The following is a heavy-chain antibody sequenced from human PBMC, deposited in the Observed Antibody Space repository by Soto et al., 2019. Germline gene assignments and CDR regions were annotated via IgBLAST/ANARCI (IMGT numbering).Heavy chain of an antibody. J-gene: IGHJ6*02. Sequence: QLQLVESGGGVVQPGTSLRLSCVVSGFSFSADGFHWVRQAPGKGLEWVAVISYEGKNLYYEDSVKGRFTISRDNSKNTVYLQMNRLRGDDTAVYYCGKGPRMATGNLYYGLDIWGQGTTVIVSS. CDR2: ISYEGKNL. V-gene: IGHV3-30*18. CDR1: GFSFSADG. CDR3: GKGPRMATGNLYYGLDI.